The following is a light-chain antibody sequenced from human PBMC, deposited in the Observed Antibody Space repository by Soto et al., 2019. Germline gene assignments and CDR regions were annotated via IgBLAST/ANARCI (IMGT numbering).Light chain of an antibody. CDR1: QNIRSR. CDR2: AAS. Sequence: DIQMTQSPSTLSASVGDRVTITCRASQNIRSRLAWFQQTPGKIPNLLIYAASTLQAGVPSRFSGSGSGTDFTLTISSLQPEDVAAYYCQKYNSAPLTFGGGTQGGYQ. V-gene: IGKV1-27*01. J-gene: IGKJ4*01. CDR3: QKYNSAPLT.